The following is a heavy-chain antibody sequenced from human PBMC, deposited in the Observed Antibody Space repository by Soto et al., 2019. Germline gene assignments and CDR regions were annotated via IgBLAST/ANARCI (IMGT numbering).Heavy chain of an antibody. D-gene: IGHD6-6*01. V-gene: IGHV3-21*01. J-gene: IGHJ6*02. CDR3: ARPGRQLVMGYYYYGMDV. Sequence: PGGSLRLSCAASGFTFSSYSMDWVRQAPGKGLEWVSSISSSSSYIYYADSVKGRFTISRDNAKNSLYLQMNSLRAEDTAVYYCARPGRQLVMGYYYYGMDVWGQGTTVTV. CDR2: ISSSSSYI. CDR1: GFTFSSYS.